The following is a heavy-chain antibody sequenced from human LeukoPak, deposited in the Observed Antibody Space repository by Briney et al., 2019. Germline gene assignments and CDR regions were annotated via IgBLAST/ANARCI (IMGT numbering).Heavy chain of an antibody. D-gene: IGHD6-19*01. CDR3: AKDLFSSGWAHGSHNWFDP. J-gene: IGHJ5*02. Sequence: GGSLRLSCAASGFTFSSYGMHWVRQAPGKGLEWVAVIWYDGSNKYYADSVKGRFTISRDNSKNTLYLQMSSLRAEDTAVYYCAKDLFSSGWAHGSHNWFDPWGQGTLVTVSS. V-gene: IGHV3-33*06. CDR2: IWYDGSNK. CDR1: GFTFSSYG.